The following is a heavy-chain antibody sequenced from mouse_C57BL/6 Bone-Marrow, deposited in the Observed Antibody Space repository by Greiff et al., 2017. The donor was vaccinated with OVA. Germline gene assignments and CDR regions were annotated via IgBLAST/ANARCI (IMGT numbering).Heavy chain of an antibody. CDR3: TRLLDAMDY. CDR2: ISRGGDYI. Sequence: EVKLMESGAGLVKPGGSLKLSCAASGFTFSSYAMSWVRQTPEKRLEWVAYISRGGDYIYYADTVKGLFTISRDNARNTLYLQMSSLKSEDTAMYYCTRLLDAMDYWGQGTSVTVSS. J-gene: IGHJ4*01. D-gene: IGHD2-1*01. CDR1: GFTFSSYA. V-gene: IGHV5-9-1*02.